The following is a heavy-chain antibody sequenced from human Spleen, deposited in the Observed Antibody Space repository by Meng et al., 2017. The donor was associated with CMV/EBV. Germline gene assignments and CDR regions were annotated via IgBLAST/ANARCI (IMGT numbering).Heavy chain of an antibody. J-gene: IGHJ5*02. Sequence: SETLSLTCAVSGGSISDYYWSWIRQPPGKGLEWIGYVYYSGDTNYNPSLQSRVTISVDTSKNQFSLKLSSVTAADTAVYYCARGGFGWNSSSWYKWFDPWGQGTLVTVSS. V-gene: IGHV4-59*12. CDR1: GGSISDYY. CDR3: ARGGFGWNSSSWYKWFDP. CDR2: VYYSGDT. D-gene: IGHD6-13*01.